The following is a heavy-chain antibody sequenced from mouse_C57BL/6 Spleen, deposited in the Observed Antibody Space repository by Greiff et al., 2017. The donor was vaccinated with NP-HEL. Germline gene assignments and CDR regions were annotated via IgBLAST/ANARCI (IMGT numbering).Heavy chain of an antibody. CDR1: GYAFSSSW. D-gene: IGHD2-1*01. J-gene: IGHJ4*01. CDR3: AREGNHYAMDY. CDR2: IYPGDGDT. V-gene: IGHV1-82*01. Sequence: VQLQQSGPELVKPGASVKISCKASGYAFSSSWMNWVKQRPGKGLEWIGRIYPGDGDTNYNGKFKGKATLTADKSSSTAYMQLSSLTSEDSAVYVCAREGNHYAMDYWGQGTSVTVSS.